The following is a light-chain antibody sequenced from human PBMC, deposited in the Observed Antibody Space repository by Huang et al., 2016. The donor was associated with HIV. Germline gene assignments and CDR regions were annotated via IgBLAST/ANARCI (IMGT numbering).Light chain of an antibody. J-gene: IGKJ3*01. Sequence: EIVLTQSPATLSLSPGERATLSCRASQSVSSYLAWYKQKPGQAPRLLIYDASNRATGIPARFSGSGSGTDFTLTISSLEPEDFAVYYCQQRSNWPPRGTFGPGTKVDIK. CDR3: QQRSNWPPRGT. V-gene: IGKV3-11*01. CDR1: QSVSSY. CDR2: DAS.